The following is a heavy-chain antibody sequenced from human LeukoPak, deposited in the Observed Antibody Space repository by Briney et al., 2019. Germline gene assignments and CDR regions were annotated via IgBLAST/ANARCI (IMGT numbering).Heavy chain of an antibody. CDR2: INPNSGGT. CDR1: GYTFTGYY. D-gene: IGHD3-22*01. CDR3: ARQTTMIVLPYYYYYMDV. J-gene: IGHJ6*03. Sequence: ASVKVSCKASGYTFTGYYMHWVRQAPGQGLEWMGWINPNSGGTNCAQKFQGRVTMTRDTSISTAYMELSRLRSDDTAVYYCARQTTMIVLPYYYYYMDVWGKGTTVTVSS. V-gene: IGHV1-2*02.